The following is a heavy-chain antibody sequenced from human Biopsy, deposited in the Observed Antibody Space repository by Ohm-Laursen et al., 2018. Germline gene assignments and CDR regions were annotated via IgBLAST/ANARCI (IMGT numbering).Heavy chain of an antibody. CDR2: TSYSRDT. CDR3: ARHGVYGDLRMDY. V-gene: IGHV4-59*08. CDR1: GGSISGSS. D-gene: IGHD4-17*01. Sequence: SETLSLTCTVSGGSISGSSWSWIRQAPGKGLEWIGYTSYSRDTNYNPSLKSRITISVDTSKNQFSLKLYSLTAADTAVYYCARHGVYGDLRMDYWGQGTLVTVSS. J-gene: IGHJ4*02.